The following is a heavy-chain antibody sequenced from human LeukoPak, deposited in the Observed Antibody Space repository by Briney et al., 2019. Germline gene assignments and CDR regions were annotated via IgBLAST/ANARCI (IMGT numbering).Heavy chain of an antibody. CDR1: GYSFTSYW. D-gene: IGHD2-15*01. CDR3: ARQSHCSGGSCYPGANWFDP. CDR2: IYPGDSDT. Sequence: GESLKISCKGSGYSFTSYWIGWVRQMPGKGLEWMGIIYPGDSDTRYSPSFQGQVTISADKSISTAYLQWSSLKASDTAMYYCARQSHCSGGSCYPGANWFDPWGQGTLVTVSS. J-gene: IGHJ5*02. V-gene: IGHV5-51*01.